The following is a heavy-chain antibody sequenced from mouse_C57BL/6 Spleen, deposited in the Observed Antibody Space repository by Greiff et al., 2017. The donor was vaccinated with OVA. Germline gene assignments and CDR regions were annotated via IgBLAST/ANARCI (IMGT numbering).Heavy chain of an antibody. CDR1: GFTFSSYA. D-gene: IGHD2-1*01. CDR3: TRDGNYVRFAY. Sequence: EVNLVESGEGLVKPGGSLKLSCAASGFTFSSYAMSWVRQTPEKRLEWVAYISSGGDYIYYAATVKGRFTISRDNARNTLYRQMSSLKSEDTAMYYCTRDGNYVRFAYWGQGTLVTVSA. CDR2: ISSGGDYI. J-gene: IGHJ3*01. V-gene: IGHV5-9-1*02.